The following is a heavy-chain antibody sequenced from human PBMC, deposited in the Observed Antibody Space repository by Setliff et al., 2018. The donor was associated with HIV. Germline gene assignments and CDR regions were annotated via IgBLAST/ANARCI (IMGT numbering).Heavy chain of an antibody. CDR2: INHSGST. Sequence: SETLSLTCAVYGGSFSGYYWDWIRQSPGKGLEWIGEINHSGSTNYNPSLKSRITISVDTSKKQFSLKLNSVTAADTAVYYCARGPAEWQIVVVPAAHWYFDLWGRGTLVTVSS. CDR3: ARGPAEWQIVVVPAAHWYFDL. CDR1: GGSFSGYY. D-gene: IGHD2-2*01. V-gene: IGHV4-34*01. J-gene: IGHJ2*01.